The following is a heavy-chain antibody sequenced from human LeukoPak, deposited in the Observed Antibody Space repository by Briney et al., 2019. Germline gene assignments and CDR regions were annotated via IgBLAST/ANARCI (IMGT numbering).Heavy chain of an antibody. CDR3: ARTGRQQWDGMDV. J-gene: IGHJ6*02. CDR2: IYYSGST. CDR1: GGSISSGGYY. Sequence: SETLSLTCTVSGGSISSGGYYWSWIRQHPGKGLEWIGYIYYSGSTYYNPSLKSRVTISVDTSKNQFSLKLSSVTAADTAVYYCARTGRQQWDGMDVWGQGTTVTVSS. V-gene: IGHV4-31*03. D-gene: IGHD6-19*01.